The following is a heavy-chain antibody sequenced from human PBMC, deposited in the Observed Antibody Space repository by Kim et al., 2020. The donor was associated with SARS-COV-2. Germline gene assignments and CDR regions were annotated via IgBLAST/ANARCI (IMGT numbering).Heavy chain of an antibody. CDR1: GGAVSGAAVSGGNYY. V-gene: IGHV4-61*01. Sequence: SETLSLTCTVSGGAVSGAAVSGGNYYWSWIRQPPGKGLEWVGYISNTGRTNYNPSLASRLTISVDTSKNQFSLSLTSVTAADTATYYCGRGGDRWGYYDSSGYFFDHWGLGALVTVSS. J-gene: IGHJ4*02. CDR2: ISNTGRT. CDR3: GRGGDRWGYYDSSGYFFDH. D-gene: IGHD3-22*01.